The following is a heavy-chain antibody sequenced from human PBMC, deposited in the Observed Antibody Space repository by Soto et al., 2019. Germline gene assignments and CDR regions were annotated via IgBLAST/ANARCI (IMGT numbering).Heavy chain of an antibody. Sequence: GGSLRLSCAASGFTFSSYSMNWVRQAPGKGLEWVSSISSSSSYIYYADSVKGRFTISRDNAKNSLYLQMNSLRAEDTAVYYCGRVLFFCSPGCYAVFYFGGQGTMVPVSS. J-gene: IGHJ3*01. CDR3: GRVLFFCSPGCYAVFYF. D-gene: IGHD2-2*01. CDR2: ISSSSSYI. CDR1: GFTFSSYS. V-gene: IGHV3-21*01.